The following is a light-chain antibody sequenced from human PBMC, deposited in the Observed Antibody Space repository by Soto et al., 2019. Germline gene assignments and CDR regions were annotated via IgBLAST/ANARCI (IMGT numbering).Light chain of an antibody. V-gene: IGLV1-40*01. CDR3: QSYDRSLSGSV. Sequence: QAVVTQPPSVSGAPGQRVTISCTGSRSNIGSGYDVHWYQQLPGTAPKLLIYGNSNRPSGVPDRFSGSKSGTSVSLAITGLQAEDEADYYCQSYDRSLSGSVFGGGTKLTVL. CDR2: GNS. J-gene: IGLJ2*01. CDR1: RSNIGSGYD.